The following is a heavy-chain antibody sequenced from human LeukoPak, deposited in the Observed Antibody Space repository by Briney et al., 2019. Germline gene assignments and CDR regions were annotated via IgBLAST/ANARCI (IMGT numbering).Heavy chain of an antibody. CDR3: ARGGGDVLLWFEESVDFDY. J-gene: IGHJ4*02. CDR1: GYTFTGYY. CDR2: INPNSGGT. V-gene: IGHV1-2*04. D-gene: IGHD3-10*01. Sequence: ASVKVSCKASGYTFTGYYMHWVRQAPGQGLEWMGWINPNSGGTNYAQKFQGWVTMTRDTSISTAYMELSRLRSDDTAVYYCARGGGDVLLWFEESVDFDYWGQGTLVTVSS.